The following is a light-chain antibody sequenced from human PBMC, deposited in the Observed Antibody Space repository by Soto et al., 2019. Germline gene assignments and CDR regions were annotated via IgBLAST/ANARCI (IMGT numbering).Light chain of an antibody. CDR3: QSYDPTLRTSL. V-gene: IGLV2-14*01. CDR1: TTDIHDLNS. Sequence: QSALTQPASVSGSPGQSITISCSGPTTDIHDLNSISWYQHHPGKAPKLIAYDVTRRPSGVSRRFSGSKSGLTASLTISGLQAEDEADYFCQSYDPTLRTSLFGGGTQLTVL. J-gene: IGLJ7*01. CDR2: DVT.